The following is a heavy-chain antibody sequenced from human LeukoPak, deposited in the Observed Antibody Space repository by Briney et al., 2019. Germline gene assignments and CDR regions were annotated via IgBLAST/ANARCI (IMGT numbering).Heavy chain of an antibody. Sequence: GGSLRLSCAASGFTFSNYAMSWVRQAPGKGLEWVSAISSGGGSTFYADSVKGRFTISRDNAKNSLYLQMNSLRAEDTAVYYCARRGSGYCSGTSCKPFDYWGQGTLVTVSS. CDR3: ARRGSGYCSGTSCKPFDY. V-gene: IGHV3-23*01. CDR1: GFTFSNYA. J-gene: IGHJ4*02. CDR2: ISSGGGST. D-gene: IGHD2-2*01.